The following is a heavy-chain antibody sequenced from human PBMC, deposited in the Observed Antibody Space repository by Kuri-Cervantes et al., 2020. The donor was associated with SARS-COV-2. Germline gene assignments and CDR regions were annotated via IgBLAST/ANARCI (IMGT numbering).Heavy chain of an antibody. CDR1: GGSFSGYY. V-gene: IGHV4-34*01. Sequence: SQTLSLTCAVYGGSFSGYYWSWIRQSPGKGLEWIGEISHSGSTNYNSSLKSRVTISIDTSKNQFSLKLSSVTAADTAVYYCARQGATTYYDFWSGYYPDWFDPWGQGTLVTVSS. CDR3: ARQGATTYYDFWSGYYPDWFDP. CDR2: ISHSGST. D-gene: IGHD3-3*01. J-gene: IGHJ5*02.